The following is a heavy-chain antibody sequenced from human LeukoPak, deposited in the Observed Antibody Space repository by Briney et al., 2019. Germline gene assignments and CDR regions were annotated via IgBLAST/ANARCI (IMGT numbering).Heavy chain of an antibody. CDR2: IYYSGST. J-gene: IGHJ6*02. Sequence: SETLSLTCTVSGGSISSSSYYWGWIRQPPGKGLEWIGSIYYSGSTYYNPSLKSRVTISVDTSKNQFSLKLSSVTAADTAVYYCARVVEDSYVNYYYYYGMDVWGQGTTVTVSS. V-gene: IGHV4-39*07. D-gene: IGHD5-18*01. CDR3: ARVVEDSYVNYYYYYGMDV. CDR1: GGSISSSSYY.